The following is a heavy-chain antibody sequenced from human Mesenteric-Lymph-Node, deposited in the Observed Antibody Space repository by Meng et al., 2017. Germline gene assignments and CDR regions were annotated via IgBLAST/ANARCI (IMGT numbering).Heavy chain of an antibody. V-gene: IGHV3-11*01. CDR2: ISRSGSTI. J-gene: IGHJ4*02. D-gene: IGHD6-19*01. Sequence: QGQRVGSGVGLVKPGGSLRLSGAVAGFTFSDYCMSWIRQAPGKGLEWVSYISRSGSTIYSADSVKGRFTISRDNAKNSLYLQMNGLRAEDTAVYYCARESRPPSGWYSHPFDYWGQGSLVTVSS. CDR1: GFTFSDYC. CDR3: ARESRPPSGWYSHPFDY.